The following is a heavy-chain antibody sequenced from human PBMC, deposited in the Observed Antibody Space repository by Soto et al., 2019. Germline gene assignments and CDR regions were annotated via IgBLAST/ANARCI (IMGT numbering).Heavy chain of an antibody. V-gene: IGHV3-33*01. CDR3: ARAPGYGMYYFDY. D-gene: IGHD5-18*01. J-gene: IGHJ4*02. CDR1: GFTFSSYG. Sequence: QVQLVESGGGVVQPGRSLRLSCAASGFTFSSYGMHWVRQAPGKGLEWVAVIWYDGSNKYYADSVKGRFPISRDNSENTLYVQMNSLRAEDTAVYYWARAPGYGMYYFDYWGQGTLITVSS. CDR2: IWYDGSNK.